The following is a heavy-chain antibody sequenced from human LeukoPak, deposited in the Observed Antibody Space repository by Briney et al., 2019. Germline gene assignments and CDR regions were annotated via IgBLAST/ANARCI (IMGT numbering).Heavy chain of an antibody. J-gene: IGHJ6*02. CDR1: GYTFTSYD. CDR3: ARGGSGYTIFGVVIGYYGMDV. D-gene: IGHD3-3*01. Sequence: ASVKVSCKASGYTFTSYDINWVRQATGQGLEWMGWMNPNSGNTGYAQKSQGRVTMTRNASISTAYMELSSLRSEDTAVYYCARGGSGYTIFGVVIGYYGMDVWGQGTTVTVSS. CDR2: MNPNSGNT. V-gene: IGHV1-8*01.